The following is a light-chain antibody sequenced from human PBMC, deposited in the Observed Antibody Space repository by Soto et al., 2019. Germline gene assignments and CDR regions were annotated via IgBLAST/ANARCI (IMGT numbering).Light chain of an antibody. CDR3: QSYDRSLSRV. CDR1: SSNIGAGYD. CDR2: GNN. J-gene: IGLJ1*01. Sequence: QSALTQPPSVSGAPGQRITISCTGSSSNIGAGYDVHWYQQLPGTAPKLLIYGNNNRPSGVPDRFSGSKSGSSASLAITGLQAEDEADYYCQSYDRSLSRVFGTGTKVTVL. V-gene: IGLV1-40*01.